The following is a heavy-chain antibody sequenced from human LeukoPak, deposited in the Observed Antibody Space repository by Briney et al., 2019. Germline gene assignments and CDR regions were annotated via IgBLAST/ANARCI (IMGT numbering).Heavy chain of an antibody. CDR2: ISGSGGST. V-gene: IGHV3-23*01. Sequence: PGGSLRLSCAASGFTFSSYAMSWVRQAPGKGLEWVSAISGSGGSTYYADSVKGRFTISRDNSKNTLYLQMNSLRAEDTAVYYCAKGTWIRLWLRSYYFDYWGQGTLVTVSS. D-gene: IGHD5-18*01. CDR1: GFTFSSYA. J-gene: IGHJ4*02. CDR3: AKGTWIRLWLRSYYFDY.